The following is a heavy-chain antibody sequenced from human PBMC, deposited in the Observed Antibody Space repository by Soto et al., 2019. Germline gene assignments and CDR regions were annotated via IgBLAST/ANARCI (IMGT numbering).Heavy chain of an antibody. CDR1: GYTFDRYA. J-gene: IGHJ5*02. CDR3: ARDRPTDH. Sequence: QVQLVQSGAEVKKPGASVTVSCKASGYTFDRYAMSWLRRAPGQGLEWRGWITGDTHEATYAQKFQGRVSLTRDRSTTTAYMELRSLRYDDTAVYYCARDRPTDHWGQGTLVTVSS. V-gene: IGHV1-18*01. CDR2: ITGDTHEA.